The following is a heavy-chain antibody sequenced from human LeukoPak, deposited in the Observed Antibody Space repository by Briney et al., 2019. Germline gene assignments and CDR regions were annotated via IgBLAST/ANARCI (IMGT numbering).Heavy chain of an antibody. CDR1: GDTFTSYA. J-gene: IGHJ3*02. CDR3: ARWAMIRGAFDI. CDR2: INGGNGNT. Sequence: ASVKVSCKASGDTFTSYAMHWVRQAPGQRLEWMGWINGGNGNTRYSQDFQGRLTITRDTSANTAYMELSSLRSEDMAVYCARWAMIRGAFDIWGQGTMVTVSS. V-gene: IGHV1-3*03. D-gene: IGHD3-22*01.